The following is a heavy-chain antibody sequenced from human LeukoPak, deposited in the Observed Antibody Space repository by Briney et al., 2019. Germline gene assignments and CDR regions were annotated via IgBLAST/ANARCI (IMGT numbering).Heavy chain of an antibody. J-gene: IGHJ4*02. V-gene: IGHV3-43*02. CDR2: ISGDGGST. Sequence: PGGSLRLSCAASGFTFDDYAMPWVRQAPGKGLEWVSLISGDGGSTYYADSVKGRFTISRDNSKNSPYLQMNSLRTEDTALYYCAKGDSGSYYLGAHWGQGTLVTVSS. CDR3: AKGDSGSYYLGAH. D-gene: IGHD1-26*01. CDR1: GFTFDDYA.